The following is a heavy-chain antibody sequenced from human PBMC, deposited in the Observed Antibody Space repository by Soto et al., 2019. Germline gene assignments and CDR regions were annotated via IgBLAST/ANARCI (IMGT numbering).Heavy chain of an antibody. J-gene: IGHJ6*02. Sequence: QVQLQESGPGLVKPSGTLSLTCAVSGGSISSSNWWSWVRQPPGKGLEWIGEIYHSGSTNYNPSLQSRVTISVNKSKNQFSLKLSSVTAADTAVYYCARDTSAFYGMDVWGQGTTVTVSS. CDR3: ARDTSAFYGMDV. D-gene: IGHD1-1*01. CDR1: GGSISSSNW. CDR2: IYHSGST. V-gene: IGHV4-4*02.